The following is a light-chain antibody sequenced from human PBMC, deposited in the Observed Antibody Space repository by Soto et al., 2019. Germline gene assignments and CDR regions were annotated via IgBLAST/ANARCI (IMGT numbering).Light chain of an antibody. Sequence: DIQMTQSHSILSASVGDRVAITCRASQSISAWVAWYQQQAGKAPKLLIYQASLLESGVPSRFSGSGSGTEFTLTISSLQPDDLATYYCQQYNSSPWTFGQGTKVEIK. CDR2: QAS. CDR1: QSISAW. CDR3: QQYNSSPWT. V-gene: IGKV1-5*03. J-gene: IGKJ1*01.